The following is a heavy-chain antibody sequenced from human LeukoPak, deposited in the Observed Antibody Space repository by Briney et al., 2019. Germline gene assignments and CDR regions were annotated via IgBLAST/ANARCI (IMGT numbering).Heavy chain of an antibody. CDR1: GFVLSDYG. D-gene: IGHD5-12*01. V-gene: IGHV3-30*02. J-gene: IGHJ5*02. CDR3: AKESDSGYHSEGPKT. CDR2: VRNDGSNE. Sequence: SGGSLRLSCTASGFVLSDYGMHWVRQAPGKGLGWVAFVRNDGSNEYYVGSVKGRFTISRDKSKNTLYLQMNSLRAEDTAVYSCAKESDSGYHSEGPKTWGLGTLVTVSS.